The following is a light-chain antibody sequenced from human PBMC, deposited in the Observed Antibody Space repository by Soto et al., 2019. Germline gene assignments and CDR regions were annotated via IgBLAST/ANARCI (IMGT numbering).Light chain of an antibody. CDR1: SSDVGGYNF. CDR2: DVS. Sequence: QSALTQPASVSGSPGQSITISCTGTSSDVGGYNFVSWYQQHPGKAPKLMIHDVSRRPSGVPNRFSGSKSGTTASLTISGLQAEDEADYYCCSYASSTSYVFGTGTKVTVL. V-gene: IGLV2-14*03. CDR3: CSYASSTSYV. J-gene: IGLJ1*01.